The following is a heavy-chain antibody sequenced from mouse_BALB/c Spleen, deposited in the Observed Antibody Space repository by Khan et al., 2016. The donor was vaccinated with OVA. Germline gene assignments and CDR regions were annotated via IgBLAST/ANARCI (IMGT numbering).Heavy chain of an antibody. J-gene: IGHJ1*01. CDR1: GYTFTSYW. CDR2: VYPGSGSS. D-gene: IGHD1-2*01. CDR3: TRLDYGFGYFYV. Sequence: LQQPGSELVRPGASVNLSCKASGYTFTSYWMHWVKQRPGQGLEWIGHVYPGSGSSNYDAKFKNKATLTVDTPSNTAYMLLSGLTSEDSAVYYCTRLDYGFGYFYVWGAGTTVTVSS. V-gene: IGHV1S22*01.